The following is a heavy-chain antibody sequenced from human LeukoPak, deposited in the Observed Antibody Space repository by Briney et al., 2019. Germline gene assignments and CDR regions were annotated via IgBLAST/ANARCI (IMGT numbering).Heavy chain of an antibody. Sequence: GGSLRLSCAASGFTFSDYYMSWIRQAPGKGLEWVSYISSSGSTIYYADSVKGRFTISRDNAKNSLYLQMNSLRAEDTAVYYCARDRMEVSRELSHYMDVWGKGTTVTISS. CDR3: ARDRMEVSRELSHYMDV. CDR1: GFTFSDYY. V-gene: IGHV3-11*01. CDR2: ISSSGSTI. D-gene: IGHD3-16*02. J-gene: IGHJ6*03.